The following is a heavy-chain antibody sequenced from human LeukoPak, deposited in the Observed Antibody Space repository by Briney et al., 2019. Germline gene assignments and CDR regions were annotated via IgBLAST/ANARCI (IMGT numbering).Heavy chain of an antibody. CDR3: ARERLDCSSTSCYGGHYGMDV. D-gene: IGHD2-2*01. J-gene: IGHJ6*02. V-gene: IGHV1-69*04. Sequence: SVKVSCKASGGTFSSYAISWVRQAPGQGLEWMGRIIPILGIASYAQKFQGRVTITADKSTSTAYMELSSLRSEDTAVYYCARERLDCSSTSCYGGHYGMDVWGQGTTVTVSS. CDR2: IIPILGIA. CDR1: GGTFSSYA.